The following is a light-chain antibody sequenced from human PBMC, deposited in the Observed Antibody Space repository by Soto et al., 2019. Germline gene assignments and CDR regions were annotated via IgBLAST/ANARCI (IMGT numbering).Light chain of an antibody. Sequence: EIVMTQSPATLSLSPGERATLSCRASQSVSSRLAWYQQKPGQAPRLLISGASSRATGIPDRFSGSGFGTDFTLTISRLEPEDFALYYCQHYAGGSRITFGQGTQLEIK. CDR2: GAS. CDR3: QHYAGGSRIT. CDR1: QSVSSR. J-gene: IGKJ5*01. V-gene: IGKV3-20*01.